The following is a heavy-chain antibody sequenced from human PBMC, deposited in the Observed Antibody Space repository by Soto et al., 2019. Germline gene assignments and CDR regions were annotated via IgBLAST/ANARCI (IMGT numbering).Heavy chain of an antibody. V-gene: IGHV3-48*02. Sequence: LSCAASGFTFSSFHMNWVRQAPGRGLEWVAYITSSSDTIYYSDSVKGRFTISRDNGKNSLFLQMNSLRDEDTAVYYCARVVVVIPPGYYYAMDVWGQGTTVTVSS. CDR3: ARVVVVIPPGYYYAMDV. CDR1: GFTFSSFH. CDR2: ITSSSDTI. J-gene: IGHJ6*02. D-gene: IGHD3-22*01.